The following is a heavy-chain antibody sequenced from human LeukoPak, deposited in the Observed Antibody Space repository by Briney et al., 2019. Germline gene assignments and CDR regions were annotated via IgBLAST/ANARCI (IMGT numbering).Heavy chain of an antibody. Sequence: GGSLRLSCAASGFTFSNAWMNWVRQAPGKGLEWVGRIKSKTDGGTTDYAAPVKGRFTISRDDSKNTLYLQMNSLKTEDTAVYYCAKGTRAAYSSTWVDYWGPGTLVTVSS. V-gene: IGHV3-15*07. J-gene: IGHJ4*02. CDR3: AKGTRAAYSSTWVDY. CDR1: GFTFSNAW. CDR2: IKSKTDGGTT. D-gene: IGHD6-13*01.